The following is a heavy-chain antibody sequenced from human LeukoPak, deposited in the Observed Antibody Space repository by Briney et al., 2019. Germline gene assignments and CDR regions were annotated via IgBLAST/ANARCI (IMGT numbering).Heavy chain of an antibody. D-gene: IGHD3-22*01. J-gene: IGHJ4*02. CDR2: MNPNSGNT. Sequence: ASVKDSCKASGYTFTSYDINWVRQATGQGLEWMGWMNPNSGNTGYAQKFQGRVTMTRNTSISTAYMELSSLRSEDTAVYYCARPRRAVYDSSGYSLDYWGQGTLVTVSS. CDR3: ARPRRAVYDSSGYSLDY. V-gene: IGHV1-8*01. CDR1: GYTFTSYD.